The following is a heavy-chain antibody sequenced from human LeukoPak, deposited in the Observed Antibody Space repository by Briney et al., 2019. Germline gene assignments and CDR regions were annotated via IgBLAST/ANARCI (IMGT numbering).Heavy chain of an antibody. V-gene: IGHV3-30*04. CDR1: GFTFSSYA. CDR3: ARDRGTKYFDY. J-gene: IGHJ4*02. D-gene: IGHD3-10*01. CDR2: ISYDGSNK. Sequence: PGRSLRLSCAASGFTFSSYAMHWVRQAPGKGLEWVAVISYDGSNKYYADSVKGRFTISRDISKNTLYLQMNSLRAEDTAVYYCARDRGTKYFDYWGQGTLVTVSS.